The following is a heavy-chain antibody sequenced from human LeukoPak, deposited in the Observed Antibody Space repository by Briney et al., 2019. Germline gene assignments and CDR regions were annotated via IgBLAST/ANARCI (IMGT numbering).Heavy chain of an antibody. V-gene: IGHV3-9*01. CDR2: ISWSSGSI. CDR3: AKDRRSGSYGNLVDQ. J-gene: IGHJ4*02. Sequence: GRSLRLSCAASGFTFYDYAMHWVRQAPGKGLEWVSGISWSSGSIQYADSVKGRFTISRDNAKNSLYLQMNSLRAEDTAFYYCAKDRRSGSYGNLVDQWGQGTLVTVSS. D-gene: IGHD3-16*01. CDR1: GFTFYDYA.